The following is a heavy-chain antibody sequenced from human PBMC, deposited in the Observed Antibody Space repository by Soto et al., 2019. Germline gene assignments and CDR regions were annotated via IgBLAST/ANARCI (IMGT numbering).Heavy chain of an antibody. J-gene: IGHJ4*02. Sequence: QVQLVQSGAEVKKPGASVKVSCKASGYTFTSYGISWVRQAPGQGLEWMGWISAYNGNTNYAQKLQGRVTMXTDTXXXXXXXXXXXXXSDDTAVYYCARDSSGCFDYWGQGTLVTVSS. CDR1: GYTFTSYG. V-gene: IGHV1-18*01. CDR2: ISAYNGNT. D-gene: IGHD3-22*01. CDR3: ARDSSGCFDY.